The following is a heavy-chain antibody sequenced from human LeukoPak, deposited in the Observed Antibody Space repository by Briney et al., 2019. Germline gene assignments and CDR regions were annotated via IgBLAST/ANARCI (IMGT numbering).Heavy chain of an antibody. Sequence: PGGFLRLSCAASGFTFSDYYMSWIRQAPGKGLEWISYITSSGSTIYYTDSVKGRFTVSRDNAKNSLYLQMNSLRAEDTAVYFCARHIEAATALHYWGQGTLVTVSS. CDR3: ARHIEAATALHY. CDR1: GFTFSDYY. J-gene: IGHJ4*02. D-gene: IGHD2-21*01. CDR2: ITSSGSTI. V-gene: IGHV3-11*01.